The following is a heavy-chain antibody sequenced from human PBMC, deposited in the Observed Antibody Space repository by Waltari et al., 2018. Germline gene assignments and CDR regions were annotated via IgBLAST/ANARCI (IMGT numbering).Heavy chain of an antibody. CDR3: ARDRGESSSWLNLDY. CDR1: GGTFSSYA. V-gene: IGHV1-69*01. J-gene: IGHJ4*02. CDR2: ILPILGTA. D-gene: IGHD6-13*01. Sequence: QVQLVQSGAEAKKPGSSVKVSCKASGGTFSSYAISWVRQDPGQGLEWMGGILPILGTANYAQKFQGRVTITADESTSTAYMELSSLRSEDTAVYYCARDRGESSSWLNLDYWGQGTLVTVSS.